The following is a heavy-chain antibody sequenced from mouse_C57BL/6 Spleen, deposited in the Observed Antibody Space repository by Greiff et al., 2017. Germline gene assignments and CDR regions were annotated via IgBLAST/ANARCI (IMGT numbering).Heavy chain of an antibody. Sequence: VQLQESGGGLVKPGGSLKLSCAASGFTFSSYAMSWVRQTPEKRLEWVATISDGGSYTYYPDNVKGRFTISRDNAKNNLYLQMSHLKSEDTAMYYCARDRRDYGSSYLWYFDVWGTGTTVTVSS. J-gene: IGHJ1*03. CDR1: GFTFSSYA. CDR2: ISDGGSYT. CDR3: ARDRRDYGSSYLWYFDV. D-gene: IGHD1-1*01. V-gene: IGHV5-4*01.